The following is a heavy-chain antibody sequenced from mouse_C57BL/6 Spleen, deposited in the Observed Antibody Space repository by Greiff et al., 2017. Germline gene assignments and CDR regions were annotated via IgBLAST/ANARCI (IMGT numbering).Heavy chain of an antibody. D-gene: IGHD1-1*01. Sequence: QVQLQQSGAELVRPGTSVKVSCKASGYAFTNYLIEWVKQRPGQGLEWIGVINPGSGGTNYNEKFKGKATLTADKSSSTAYMQLSSLTSEDSAVYFCARRDFYYGSSYADYWGQGTTLTVSS. J-gene: IGHJ2*01. CDR1: GYAFTNYL. CDR3: ARRDFYYGSSYADY. V-gene: IGHV1-54*01. CDR2: INPGSGGT.